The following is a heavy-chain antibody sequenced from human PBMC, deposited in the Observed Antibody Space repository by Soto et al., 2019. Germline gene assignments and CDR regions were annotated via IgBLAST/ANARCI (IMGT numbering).Heavy chain of an antibody. D-gene: IGHD3-3*01. CDR2: INHSGST. V-gene: IGHV4-34*01. Sequence: QVQLQQWGAGLLKPSETLSLTCAVYGGSFSGYYWSWIRQPPGKGLEWIGEINHSGSTNYNPSLKRRVTRSVDTAKNQFSLRLSSVTAADTAVYYCARSFWSVYPENWFDPWGQGTLVTVSS. CDR1: GGSFSGYY. J-gene: IGHJ5*02. CDR3: ARSFWSVYPENWFDP.